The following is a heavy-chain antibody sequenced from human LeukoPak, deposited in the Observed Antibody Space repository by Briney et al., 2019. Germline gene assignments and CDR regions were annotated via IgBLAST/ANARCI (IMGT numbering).Heavy chain of an antibody. D-gene: IGHD4-11*01. CDR3: ARALFDYSPFDY. J-gene: IGHJ4*02. CDR1: GGSISSGGYY. Sequence: PSETLSLTCTVSGGSISSGGYYWSWIRQPPGKGLEWIGYIYYSGSTYYNPSLKSRVTISVDTSKNQFSLKLNSVTAADTAVYYCARALFDYSPFDYWGQGTLVTVSS. CDR2: IYYSGST. V-gene: IGHV4-30-4*08.